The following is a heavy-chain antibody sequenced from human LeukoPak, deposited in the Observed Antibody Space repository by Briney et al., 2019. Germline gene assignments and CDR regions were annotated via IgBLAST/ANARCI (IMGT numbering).Heavy chain of an antibody. V-gene: IGHV4-61*02. J-gene: IGHJ4*02. CDR1: GGSISSGSYY. CDR3: ASQTLLWFGELND. CDR2: IYTSGST. D-gene: IGHD3-10*01. Sequence: PSQTLSLTCTVSGGSISSGSYYWSWIRQPAGKGLEWIGRIYTSGSTNYNPSLKSRVTISVDTSKNQFSLKLSSVTAADTAVYYCASQTLLWFGELNDWGQGTLVTVSS.